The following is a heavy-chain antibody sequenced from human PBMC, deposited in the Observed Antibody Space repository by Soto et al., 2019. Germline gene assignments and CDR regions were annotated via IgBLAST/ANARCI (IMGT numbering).Heavy chain of an antibody. CDR3: ARDSIALRLKRNYYGMDV. Sequence: QVQLQESGPGLVKPSETLSLTCTISGGSISSYYWSWIRQPAGKGLEWIGRIYTSGSTNYNPSLKIRVTMSVDTSKNQFSLKLSSVTAADTAVYYCARDSIALRLKRNYYGMDVWGQGTTVTVSS. D-gene: IGHD3-3*01. CDR2: IYTSGST. CDR1: GGSISSYY. V-gene: IGHV4-4*07. J-gene: IGHJ6*02.